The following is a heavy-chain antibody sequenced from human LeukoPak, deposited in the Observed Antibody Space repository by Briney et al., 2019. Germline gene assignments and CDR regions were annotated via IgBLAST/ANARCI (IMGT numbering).Heavy chain of an antibody. CDR2: FDPEDGET. D-gene: IGHD4-17*01. CDR3: ARETPYGTVTTHAFDY. V-gene: IGHV1-24*01. Sequence: ASVKVSCKVSGYTLTELSMHWVRQAPGKGLEWMGGFDPEDGETIYAQKFQGRVTMTEDTSTDTAYMELSSLRSEDTAVYYCARETPYGTVTTHAFDYWGQGTLVTVSS. CDR1: GYTLTELS. J-gene: IGHJ4*02.